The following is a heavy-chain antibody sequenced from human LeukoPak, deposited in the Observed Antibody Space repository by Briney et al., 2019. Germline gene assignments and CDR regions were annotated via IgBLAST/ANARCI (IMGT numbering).Heavy chain of an antibody. CDR1: GHTFTGYY. D-gene: IGHD6-25*01. Sequence: GASVKVSCKASGHTFTGYYMHWVRQAPGQGLAWMGMINPSGDSTTYAQKFQDRVTMTRDTSTSTVYMELSSLLSDDTAVYYCARTAARQDAFNIWGQGTKVTVSS. CDR2: INPSGDST. V-gene: IGHV1-46*01. CDR3: ARTAARQDAFNI. J-gene: IGHJ3*02.